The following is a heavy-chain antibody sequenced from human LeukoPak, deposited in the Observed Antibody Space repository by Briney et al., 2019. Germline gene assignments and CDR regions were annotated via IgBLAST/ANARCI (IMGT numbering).Heavy chain of an antibody. CDR2: IWYDGSNK. CDR1: GFTFSSYG. CDR3: GAVGATSPFDY. J-gene: IGHJ4*02. Sequence: GGSLRLSCAASGFTFSSYGMHWVRQAPGKGLEWVAVIWYDGSNKYYADSVKGRFTISRDNSKNTLYLQMNSLRAEDAAVYYCGAVGATSPFDYWGQGTLVTVSS. D-gene: IGHD1-26*01. V-gene: IGHV3-33*01.